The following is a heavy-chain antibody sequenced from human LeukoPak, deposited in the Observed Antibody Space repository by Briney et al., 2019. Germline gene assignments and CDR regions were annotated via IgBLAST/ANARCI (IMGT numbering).Heavy chain of an antibody. CDR2: IYYSGIT. CDR3: ARYDYDFWSGYYAGY. CDR1: GGSISSGDYY. Sequence: SATLSLTCTVSGGSISSGDYYWSWIRQPPGKGLEWIGYIYYSGITYYNPSLKSRVTISVDTSKNQFSLKLSSVTAADTAVYYCARYDYDFWSGYYAGYWGQGTLVTVSS. D-gene: IGHD3-3*01. V-gene: IGHV4-30-4*01. J-gene: IGHJ4*02.